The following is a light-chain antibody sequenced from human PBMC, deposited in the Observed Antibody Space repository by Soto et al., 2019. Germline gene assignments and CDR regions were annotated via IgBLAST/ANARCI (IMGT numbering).Light chain of an antibody. Sequence: DIQMTQSPSTLSASIGDRVTIPCRASQSISSWLAWYQQKPGKAPKLLIYMASNLQRGVPSRFSGSGSGTEFTLTISSLQPDDFATYYCQHYNDYSRIFGQGTKVEIK. CDR3: QHYNDYSRI. CDR2: MAS. J-gene: IGKJ1*01. CDR1: QSISSW. V-gene: IGKV1-5*03.